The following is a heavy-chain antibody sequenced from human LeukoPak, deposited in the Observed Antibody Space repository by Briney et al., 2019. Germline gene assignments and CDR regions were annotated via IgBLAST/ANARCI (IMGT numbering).Heavy chain of an antibody. CDR3: ARGASYYYGSGSWAYFDY. CDR2: IRYDGSNK. D-gene: IGHD3-10*01. V-gene: IGHV3-30*02. J-gene: IGHJ4*02. Sequence: SGGSLRLSCAASGFTFSSYGMHWVRQAPGKGLEWVAFIRYDGSNKYYADSVKGRFTISRDNSKNTLYLQMNSLRAEDTAVYYCARGASYYYGSGSWAYFDYWGQGTLVTVSS. CDR1: GFTFSSYG.